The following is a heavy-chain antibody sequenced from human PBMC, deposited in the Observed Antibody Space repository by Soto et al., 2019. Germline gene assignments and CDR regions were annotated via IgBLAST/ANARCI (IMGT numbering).Heavy chain of an antibody. J-gene: IGHJ4*02. CDR1: GGSISSYY. D-gene: IGHD3-3*01. V-gene: IGHV4-59*08. CDR2: IYYSGST. Sequence: SETLSLTCTVSGGSISSYYWSWIRQPPGKGLEWIGYIYYSGSTNYNPSLKSRVTISVDTSKNQFSLKLSSVTAADTAVYYCARQGRIFGVVITPYFDYWGQGTLVTVSS. CDR3: ARQGRIFGVVITPYFDY.